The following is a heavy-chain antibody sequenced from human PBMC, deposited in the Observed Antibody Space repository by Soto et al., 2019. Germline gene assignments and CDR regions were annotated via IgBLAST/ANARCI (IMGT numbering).Heavy chain of an antibody. J-gene: IGHJ6*02. CDR2: INPNSGGT. V-gene: IGHV1-2*02. D-gene: IGHD1-1*01. Sequence: ASVKVSCKASGYTFTGYYMHWVRQAPGQGLEWMGWINPNSGGTNYAQKFQGRVTMTRDTSISTAYMELSRLRSDDTAVYYCARGGVQLERLYYYYGMDVWGQGTTVTVS. CDR1: GYTFTGYY. CDR3: ARGGVQLERLYYYYGMDV.